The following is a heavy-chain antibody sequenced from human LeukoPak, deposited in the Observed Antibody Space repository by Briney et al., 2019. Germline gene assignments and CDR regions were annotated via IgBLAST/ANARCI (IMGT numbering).Heavy chain of an antibody. V-gene: IGHV3-23*01. CDR1: GFTFGSYD. J-gene: IGHJ6*02. D-gene: IGHD2-15*01. CDR2: ISRGVGST. Sequence: GGSLRLSCAASGFTFGSYDLSWVRQAPGKGLECVAAISRGVGSTYYADSVKGRFTISRDNSKNTLYLQINSLRAEDTAVYYCARGLHGGKPWDYGMDVWGQGTRVTVSS. CDR3: ARGLHGGKPWDYGMDV.